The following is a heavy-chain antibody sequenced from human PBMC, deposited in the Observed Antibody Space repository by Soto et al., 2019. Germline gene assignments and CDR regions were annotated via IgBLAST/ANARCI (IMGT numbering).Heavy chain of an antibody. CDR2: IYATGTT. J-gene: IGHJ5*02. CDR1: GASISGFY. CDR3: VRDGTKTLRDWFDT. V-gene: IGHV4-4*07. Sequence: PSETLSLTCTVSGASISGFYWSWIRKSAGKGLEWIGRIYATGTTDYNPSLKSRVMMSVDTSKKQFSLKLRSVTAADTAVYYCVRDGTKTLRDWFDTWGQG. D-gene: IGHD1-1*01.